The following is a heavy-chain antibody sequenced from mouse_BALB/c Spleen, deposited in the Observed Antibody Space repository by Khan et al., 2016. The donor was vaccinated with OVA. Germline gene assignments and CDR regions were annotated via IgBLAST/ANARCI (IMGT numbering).Heavy chain of an antibody. CDR2: INPKNGGT. CDR1: GYTFPEYT. CDR3: ARDAERY. J-gene: IGHJ4*01. V-gene: IGHV1-18*01. Sequence: VHVKQSGPELVKPGASVKISCKTSGYTFPEYTVHWVKQSLGKSLDWIGVINPKNGGTAYNQKFKGKATLTVDKSSSTAYMEFRSLTSEDSAVYYGARDAERYWGQGTSVTGAS.